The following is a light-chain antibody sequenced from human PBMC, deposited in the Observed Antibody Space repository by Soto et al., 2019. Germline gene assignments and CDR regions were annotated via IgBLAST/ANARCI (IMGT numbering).Light chain of an antibody. Sequence: QSVLTQPASVSGSPGQSITISCTGTSSDVGGYNNVSWYQQHPGKAPKLMIYDVSNRPSGVSNRFSGSKSGNTASLTISGLQAEDEADYYCSSYTSRSTVVFGGGTKLTVL. CDR3: SSYTSRSTVV. CDR1: SSDVGGYNN. V-gene: IGLV2-14*01. J-gene: IGLJ2*01. CDR2: DVS.